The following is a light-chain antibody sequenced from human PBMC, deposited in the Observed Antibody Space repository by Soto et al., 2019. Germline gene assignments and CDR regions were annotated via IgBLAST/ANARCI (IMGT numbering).Light chain of an antibody. J-gene: IGKJ4*01. CDR1: QTVYSN. Sequence: ETVMTQSPVTLSASPGERATLSCWASQTVYSNLAWYQQKPGQAPRLLIYSTSTRATGIPASFSGSGSGTEFTLTLSSLQSEDFAVYYCQQYNTWPLTVAGGTKVEIK. V-gene: IGKV3-15*01. CDR3: QQYNTWPLT. CDR2: STS.